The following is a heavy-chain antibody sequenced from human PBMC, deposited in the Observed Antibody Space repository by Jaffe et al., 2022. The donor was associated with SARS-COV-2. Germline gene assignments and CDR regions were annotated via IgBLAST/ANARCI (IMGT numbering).Heavy chain of an antibody. CDR3: ASSFSVSYFYVGMDA. CDR1: GGSISRYY. CDR2: IHTGGKT. Sequence: QVHLQESGPGLVKPSETLSLTCTVSGGSISRYYWSWIRLSAGSGLEWIGRIHTGGKTHYNPSLESRVTMSVDTSKNQFSLKLRSVTAADTAVYYCASSFSVSYFYVGMDAWGQGTTVTVS. D-gene: IGHD1-26*01. V-gene: IGHV4-4*07. J-gene: IGHJ6*02.